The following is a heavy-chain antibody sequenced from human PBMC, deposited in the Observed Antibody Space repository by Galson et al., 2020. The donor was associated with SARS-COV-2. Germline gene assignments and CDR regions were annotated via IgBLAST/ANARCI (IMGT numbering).Heavy chain of an antibody. CDR2: ISYDGSNK. D-gene: IGHD3-3*01. CDR3: ARDSAIRFLEWLSPEASYYFDY. CDR1: GFTFSSYA. V-gene: IGHV3-30*04. Sequence: GGSLRLSCAASGFTFSSYAMHWVRQAPGKGLEWVAVISYDGSNKYYADSVKGRFTISRDNSKNTLYLQMNSLRAEDTAVYYCARDSAIRFLEWLSPEASYYFDYWGQGNLVTVSS. J-gene: IGHJ4*02.